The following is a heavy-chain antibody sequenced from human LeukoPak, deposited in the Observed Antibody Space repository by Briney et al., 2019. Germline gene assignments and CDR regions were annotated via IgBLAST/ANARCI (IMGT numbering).Heavy chain of an antibody. CDR2: FDPEDGET. D-gene: IGHD6-13*01. V-gene: IGHV1-24*01. CDR1: GYTLTELS. Sequence: GASVKVSCKVSGYTLTELSMHWVRQAPGKGLEWMGGFDPEDGETIYAQKFQGRVTMTEDTSTDTAHMELSSLRSEDTAVYYCATGMKTAAGYNWFDPWGQGTLVTVSS. J-gene: IGHJ5*02. CDR3: ATGMKTAAGYNWFDP.